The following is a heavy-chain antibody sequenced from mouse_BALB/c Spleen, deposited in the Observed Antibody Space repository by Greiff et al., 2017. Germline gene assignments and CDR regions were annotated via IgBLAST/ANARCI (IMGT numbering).Heavy chain of an antibody. V-gene: IGHV14-1*02. J-gene: IGHJ3*01. CDR3: ARGTTATWFAY. CDR1: GFNIKDYY. D-gene: IGHD1-2*01. Sequence: EVQLQQSGAELVRPGALVKLSCKASGFNIKDYYMHWVKQRPEQGLEWIGWIDPENGNTIYDPKFQGKASITADTSSNTAYLQLSSLTSEDTAVYCCARGTTATWFAYWGQGTLVTVSA. CDR2: IDPENGNT.